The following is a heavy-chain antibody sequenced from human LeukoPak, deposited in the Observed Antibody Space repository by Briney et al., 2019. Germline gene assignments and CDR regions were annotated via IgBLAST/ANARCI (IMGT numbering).Heavy chain of an antibody. Sequence: GGSLRLSCAASGFTLSTYAMSWVRQTPGKGLEWVAATSSSDVGTYHADSVRGRFTISRDNSKNTLYLQMNSLRAEDTAVYYCAKSQVYYDILTGYYSFDYWGQGTLVTVSS. CDR3: AKSQVYYDILTGYYSFDY. D-gene: IGHD3-9*01. CDR1: GFTLSTYA. J-gene: IGHJ4*02. CDR2: TSSSDVGT. V-gene: IGHV3-23*01.